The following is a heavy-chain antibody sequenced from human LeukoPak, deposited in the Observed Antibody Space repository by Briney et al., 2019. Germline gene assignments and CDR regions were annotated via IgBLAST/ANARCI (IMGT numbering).Heavy chain of an antibody. J-gene: IGHJ3*02. D-gene: IGHD6-19*01. CDR2: IYSGGYT. CDR1: GFTVSSNY. CDR3: ARPETQYSSGLDGFDI. V-gene: IGHV3-53*01. Sequence: GSLRLSCAASGFTVSSNYMSWVRQAPGKGLEWVSVIYSGGYTYYADSVKGRFTISRDNAKNTLYLQMNSLRTEDTAVYYCARPETQYSSGLDGFDIWGQGTMVTVSS.